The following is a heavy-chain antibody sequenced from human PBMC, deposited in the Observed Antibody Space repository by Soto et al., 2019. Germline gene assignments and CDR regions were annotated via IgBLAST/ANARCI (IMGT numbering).Heavy chain of an antibody. CDR1: GYTFTSYG. CDR2: ISAYNGNT. Sequence: ASVKVSCKASGYTFTSYGISWVRQAPGQGLEWMGWISAYNGNTNYAQKLQGRVTMTTDTSTSTAYMELRSLRSDDTAVYYCAKDVGADIIVVPAAVVAFDIWGQGTMVTVSS. D-gene: IGHD2-2*01. V-gene: IGHV1-18*01. J-gene: IGHJ3*02. CDR3: AKDVGADIIVVPAAVVAFDI.